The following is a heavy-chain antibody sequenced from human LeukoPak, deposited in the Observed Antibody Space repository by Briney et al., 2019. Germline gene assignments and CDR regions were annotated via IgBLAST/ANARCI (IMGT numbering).Heavy chain of an antibody. V-gene: IGHV4-39*01. D-gene: IGHD5-18*01. Sequence: SETLSLTCTVSGGSISSSTYFWGWIRQPPGKGLEWIGSIYYSGSTYSNPSLKSRVTISVDTSKSQFSLKLSSVTAADTAVYYCARDGYTYGSFDYWGQGTLVTVSS. CDR3: ARDGYTYGSFDY. J-gene: IGHJ4*02. CDR2: IYYSGST. CDR1: GGSISSSTYF.